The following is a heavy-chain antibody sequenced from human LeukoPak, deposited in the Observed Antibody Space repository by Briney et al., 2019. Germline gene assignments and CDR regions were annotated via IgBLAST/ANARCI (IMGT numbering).Heavy chain of an antibody. V-gene: IGHV3-43*02. Sequence: GGSLRLSCVASGLNFGESAMHWVRQAPGKGLEWVSLISADGGSAFSADSVKGRFSISRDNSKNSLYLQMDSLRSEDTAMYYCAKESGKFDYWDQGTLVVVSS. CDR1: GLNFGESA. CDR2: ISADGGSA. J-gene: IGHJ4*02. CDR3: AKESGKFDY.